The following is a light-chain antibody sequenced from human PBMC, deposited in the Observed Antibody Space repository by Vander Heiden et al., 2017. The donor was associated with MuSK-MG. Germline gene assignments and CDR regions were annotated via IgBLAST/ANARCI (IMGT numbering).Light chain of an antibody. CDR1: QSVSSY. CDR3: QQPRNWPALT. J-gene: IGKJ4*01. V-gene: IGKV3-11*01. CDR2: DAS. Sequence: EIVLTQSPATLSLSPGERATLSCRASQSVSSYLAWYQQKPGQAPRLLIYDASNRATGIPARFSGSGYGTDFTLTISSREPEDFAVYYCQQPRNWPALTFGGGTKVXIK.